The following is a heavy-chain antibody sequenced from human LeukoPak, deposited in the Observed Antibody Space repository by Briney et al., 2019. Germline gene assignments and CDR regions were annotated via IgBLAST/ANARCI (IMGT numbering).Heavy chain of an antibody. CDR3: ARDSGSYLFDS. CDR1: GFTFSSYS. J-gene: IGHJ5*01. V-gene: IGHV3-21*04. CDR2: ISSSSSYI. Sequence: GGSLRLSCAASGFTFSSYSMNWVRQAPGKGLEGVSSISSSSSYIYYADSVKGRFTISRDNAKNSLYLQMNSLRVEDTALYYCARDSGSYLFDSWGQGTLVTVSS. D-gene: IGHD1-26*01.